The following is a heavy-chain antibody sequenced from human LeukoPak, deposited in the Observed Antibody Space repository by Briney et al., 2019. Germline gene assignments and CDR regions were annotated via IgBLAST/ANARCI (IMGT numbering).Heavy chain of an antibody. Sequence: SETLSLTCTVSGGFISSGSYYWSWIRQPAGKGLEWIGRIYTSGGTNYDPSLKSRVTISVDTSKNQFSLKLSSVTAADTAVYYCARERRYCSGTSCYDFDYWGQGTLVTVSS. CDR3: ARERRYCSGTSCYDFDY. CDR2: IYTSGGT. V-gene: IGHV4-61*02. CDR1: GGFISSGSYY. J-gene: IGHJ4*02. D-gene: IGHD2-2*01.